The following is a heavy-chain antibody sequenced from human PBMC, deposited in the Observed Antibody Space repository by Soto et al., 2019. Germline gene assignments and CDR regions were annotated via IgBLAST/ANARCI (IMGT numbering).Heavy chain of an antibody. V-gene: IGHV1-69*06. CDR3: ARDRGDGDYLYGYFDN. D-gene: IGHD4-17*01. CDR2: IIPIFGTA. CDR1: GGTFSSYA. Sequence: ASVKVSCKASGGTFSSYAISWLRQARGQGLEWMGGIIPIFGTANYAQKFQGRVTITADKSTSTAYTELGSLRSEDTAVYYSARDRGDGDYLYGYFDNWGQGTLGTVCS. J-gene: IGHJ4*02.